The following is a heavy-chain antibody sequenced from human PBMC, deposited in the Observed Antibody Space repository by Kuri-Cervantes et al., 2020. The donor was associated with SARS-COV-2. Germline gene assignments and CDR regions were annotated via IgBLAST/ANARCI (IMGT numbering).Heavy chain of an antibody. CDR1: GGSISSSSYY. D-gene: IGHD2-2*01. J-gene: IGHJ4*02. CDR2: IYYSGST. CDR3: AKAGKKEGYCSSTSCYLDSDY. V-gene: IGHV4-39*07. Sequence: SETLSLTCTVSGGSISSSSYYWGWIRQPPGKGLEWIGSIYYSGSTYYNPSLKSRVTISVDTSKNQFSLKLSSVTAADTAVYYCAKAGKKEGYCSSTSCYLDSDYWGQGTLVTVSS.